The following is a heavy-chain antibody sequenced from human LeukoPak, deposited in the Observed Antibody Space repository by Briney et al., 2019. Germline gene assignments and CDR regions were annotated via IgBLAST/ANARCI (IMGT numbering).Heavy chain of an antibody. V-gene: IGHV4-59*01. CDR2: MYNSEIT. D-gene: IGHD6-19*01. Sequence: SETLSLTCTVSRGSFSGAYWSWIRQPPGKRLEWIGYMYNSEITNYNPSLKSRVTMSLDMSKNQFSLDLTSGSEADTAVYYCATGHSSGWFDYWGQGSLVIVSS. J-gene: IGHJ4*02. CDR1: RGSFSGAY. CDR3: ATGHSSGWFDY.